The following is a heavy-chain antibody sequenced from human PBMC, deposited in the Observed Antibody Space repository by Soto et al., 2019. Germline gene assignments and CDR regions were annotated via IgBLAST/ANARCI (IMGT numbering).Heavy chain of an antibody. V-gene: IGHV3-15*01. Sequence: ESGGNLVKPGGSLRLSCAASGFTFSAAWMSWVRQAPGKGLEWVGRIKSKTDGGTTDFAAPVKGRFTISRDDSKNTVYLQMNSLKIEDTAVYYCTTGLAAAGTNYWGQGTLVTVSS. CDR1: GFTFSAAW. J-gene: IGHJ4*02. D-gene: IGHD6-13*01. CDR3: TTGLAAAGTNY. CDR2: IKSKTDGGTT.